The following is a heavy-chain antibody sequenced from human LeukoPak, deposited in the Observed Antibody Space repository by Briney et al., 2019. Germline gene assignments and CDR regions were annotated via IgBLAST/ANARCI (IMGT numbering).Heavy chain of an antibody. Sequence: ASETVSCTASGFTFTIYAMHWVRQAPGQRLDWMGWINAGNGNTRYSQKFQGRVTITRDTSASTAYMELSSLRSEDTAVYYCARGGTSTPPAVDYWGQGSLVTVSS. J-gene: IGHJ4*02. CDR1: GFTFTIYA. D-gene: IGHD1-1*01. CDR3: ARGGTSTPPAVDY. CDR2: INAGNGNT. V-gene: IGHV1-3*01.